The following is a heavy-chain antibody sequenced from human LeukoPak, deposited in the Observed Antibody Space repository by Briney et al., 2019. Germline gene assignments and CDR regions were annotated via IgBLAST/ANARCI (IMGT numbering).Heavy chain of an antibody. J-gene: IGHJ6*03. CDR3: ATAPQPRDYYYYMDV. Sequence: KSGGSLRLSCAASGFTFSRHSMNWVRQAPGKGLEWVSSISSSGTYIYQPASVKGRFTISRDNAKNSLYLHINNLRAEDTAVYYCATAPQPRDYYYYMDVWGKGTTVTVSS. D-gene: IGHD1-1*01. CDR1: GFTFSRHS. CDR2: ISSSGTYI. V-gene: IGHV3-21*01.